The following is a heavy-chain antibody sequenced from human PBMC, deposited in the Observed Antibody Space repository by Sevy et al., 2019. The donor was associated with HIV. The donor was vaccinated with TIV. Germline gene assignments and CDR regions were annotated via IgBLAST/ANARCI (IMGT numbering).Heavy chain of an antibody. CDR3: VKDFYGDYVSWFDP. V-gene: IGHV3-64D*06. J-gene: IGHJ5*02. CDR1: GFTFSSYA. D-gene: IGHD4-17*01. Sequence: GGSLRLSCSASGFTFSSYAMHWVRQAPGKGLEYVSAISSNGGSTYYADSVKGRFTISRDNSKNTLYLQMSSLRAEDMAVYYCVKDFYGDYVSWFDPWGQGTLVTVSS. CDR2: ISSNGGST.